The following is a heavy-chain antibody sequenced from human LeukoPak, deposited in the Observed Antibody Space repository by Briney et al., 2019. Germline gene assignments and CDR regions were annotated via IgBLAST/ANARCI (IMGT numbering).Heavy chain of an antibody. V-gene: IGHV1-2*06. CDR3: ARWTSSTDAFDI. Sequence: ASVTVSFKASGYTFTDYYMHWVRQAPGQGLEWMGRINPNSGGTNYAQKFQGRVTMTRDTSISTAYMELSRLRSDDTAVYSCARWTSSTDAFDIWGQGTVVTVSS. J-gene: IGHJ3*02. CDR2: INPNSGGT. D-gene: IGHD6-13*01. CDR1: GYTFTDYY.